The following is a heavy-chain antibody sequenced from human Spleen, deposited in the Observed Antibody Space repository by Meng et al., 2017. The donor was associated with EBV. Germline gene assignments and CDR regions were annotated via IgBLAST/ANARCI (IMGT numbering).Heavy chain of an antibody. CDR1: GCTFTSHG. CDR2: ISTSIIAYNGNT. V-gene: IGHV1-18*01. CDR3: ASESGRGYTPDY. Sequence: QVLLAQPGVKSTKPGVPMTAACKAFGCTFTSHGISWVRQAPGQGLEWMGWISTSIIAYNGNTNYAQNLQGRLTMTTDKSTSTAYMELRSLRSDDTAVYYCASESGRGYTPDYWGQGTLVTVSS. J-gene: IGHJ4*02. D-gene: IGHD3-10*01.